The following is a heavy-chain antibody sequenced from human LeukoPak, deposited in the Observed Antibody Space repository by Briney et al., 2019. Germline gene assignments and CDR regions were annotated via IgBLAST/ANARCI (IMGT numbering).Heavy chain of an antibody. J-gene: IGHJ6*03. D-gene: IGHD6-6*01. V-gene: IGHV1-18*01. Sequence: AAVKLSCKASGYTFTSCGISWVRHAPAQGREWMGWISAYNGNTNYAQKLQGRVTMTTDTSTSTAYMELRSLRADDTAVYYCAREGRSSYSYYYDYYMDVWGKATTVTVSS. CDR1: GYTFTSCG. CDR3: AREGRSSYSYYYDYYMDV. CDR2: ISAYNGNT.